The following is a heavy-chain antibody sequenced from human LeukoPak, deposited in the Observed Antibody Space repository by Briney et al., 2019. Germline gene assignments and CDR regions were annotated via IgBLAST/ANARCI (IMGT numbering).Heavy chain of an antibody. CDR2: IYYSGST. D-gene: IGHD3-3*01. Sequence: SETLSLTCTVSGYSISSSYYWGSIRQPPGKGLEWIGSIYYSGSTYYNPSLKSRVTISVDTSKNQFSLKLSPVTAADTAVYYCARAPRITIFGVVKNWFDPWGQGTLVTVSS. CDR1: GYSISSSYY. V-gene: IGHV4-38-2*02. CDR3: ARAPRITIFGVVKNWFDP. J-gene: IGHJ5*02.